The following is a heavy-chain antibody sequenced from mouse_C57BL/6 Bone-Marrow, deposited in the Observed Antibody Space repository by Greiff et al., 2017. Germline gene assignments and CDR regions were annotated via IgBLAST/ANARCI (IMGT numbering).Heavy chain of an antibody. D-gene: IGHD5-1-1*01. J-gene: IGHJ4*01. CDR2: MDPSDSYT. CDR1: GYTFTSYW. CDR3: ARPSRYPLYAMDY. Sequence: QVQLQQPGAELVMPGASVKLSCKASGYTFTSYWMHWVKQRPGQGLEWIGEMDPSDSYTNYNQKFKGKSTLTVDKSSSTAYMQLSSLTSEDSAVYYCARPSRYPLYAMDYWGQGTSVTVSS. V-gene: IGHV1-69*01.